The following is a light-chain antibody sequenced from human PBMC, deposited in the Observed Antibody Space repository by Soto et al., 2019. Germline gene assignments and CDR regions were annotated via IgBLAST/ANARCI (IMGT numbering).Light chain of an antibody. CDR2: GAS. V-gene: IGKV3-15*01. Sequence: IVMTQSPAPLSVSPGERATLSCRASQSVSSNLAWYQQKPGQAPRLLIYGASTRATGIPARFSGSGSGTEFTLTISSLQSEDVAVYYCQQYGSSGFTFGPGTKVDIK. CDR1: QSVSSN. CDR3: QQYGSSGFT. J-gene: IGKJ3*01.